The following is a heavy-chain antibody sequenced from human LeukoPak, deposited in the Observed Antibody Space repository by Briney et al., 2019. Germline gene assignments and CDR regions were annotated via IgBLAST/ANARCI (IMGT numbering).Heavy chain of an antibody. D-gene: IGHD2-2*01. CDR1: GGTFSSYT. J-gene: IGHJ5*02. Sequence: SVKVSCKASGGTFSSYTISWVRQAPGQGLEWMGRIIPILGTANYAQKFQGRVTITADKSTSTAYMELSSLRSEDTAVYYCASRSTPGYCSSTSCYRSWFDPWGQGTLVTVSS. CDR2: IIPILGTA. V-gene: IGHV1-69*08. CDR3: ASRSTPGYCSSTSCYRSWFDP.